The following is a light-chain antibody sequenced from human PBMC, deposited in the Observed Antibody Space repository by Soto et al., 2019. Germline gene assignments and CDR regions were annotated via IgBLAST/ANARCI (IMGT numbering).Light chain of an antibody. CDR3: ASYTGSSTYL. J-gene: IGLJ3*02. CDR1: SGDVGFYDF. V-gene: IGLV2-14*03. CDR2: GVT. Sequence: QSVLTQPASMSGSPGQSITISCTGTSGDVGFYDFVSWYQQHPGKVPIPIIYGVTKRPSGVSHRFSGSKSGNTASLTISGLQVEDEADYSCASYTGSSTYLFGGGTKVTVL.